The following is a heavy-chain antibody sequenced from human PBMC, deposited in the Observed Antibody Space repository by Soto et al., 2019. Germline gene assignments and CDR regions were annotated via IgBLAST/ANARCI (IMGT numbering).Heavy chain of an antibody. Sequence: GGSLRLSCTVSGFAFNNYGINWVRQAPGKGLEWVSSISKSDYTYYSDSVKGRFAISRDNAKNTIFLHMDSLRAEDTAVYYCAKDRNYPRDQFHYWGQGTQVTVSS. CDR1: GFAFNNYG. D-gene: IGHD1-7*01. J-gene: IGHJ4*02. CDR3: AKDRNYPRDQFHY. CDR2: ISKSDYT. V-gene: IGHV3-21*04.